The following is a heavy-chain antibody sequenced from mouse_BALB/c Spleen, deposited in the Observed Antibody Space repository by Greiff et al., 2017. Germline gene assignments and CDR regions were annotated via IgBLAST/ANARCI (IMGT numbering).Heavy chain of an antibody. CDR1: GFTFSDYY. V-gene: IGHV5-4*02. Sequence: DVMLVESGGGLVKPGGSLKLSCAASGFTFSDYYMYWVRQTPEKRLEWVATISDGGSYTYYPDSVKGRFTISRDNAKNNLYLQMSSLKSEDTAMYYCARDPYYGNYGGFDYWGQGTTLTVSS. CDR3: ARDPYYGNYGGFDY. D-gene: IGHD2-10*01. J-gene: IGHJ2*01. CDR2: ISDGGSYT.